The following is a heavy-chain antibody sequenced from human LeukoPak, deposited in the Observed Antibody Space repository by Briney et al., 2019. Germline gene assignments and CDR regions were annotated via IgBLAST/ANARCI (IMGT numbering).Heavy chain of an antibody. J-gene: IGHJ4*02. CDR1: GYSFTSYW. V-gene: IGHV5-51*01. Sequence: GESLKISCKGSGYSFTSYWIGWVRQMPGKGLEWMGIIYPGDSDTRYSPSFQGQVTISADKSISTAYLQWSSLKASDTAMYYCARAGYCSGGSCYTREVEIYPLDYWGQGTLVTVSS. CDR2: IYPGDSDT. D-gene: IGHD2-15*01. CDR3: ARAGYCSGGSCYTREVEIYPLDY.